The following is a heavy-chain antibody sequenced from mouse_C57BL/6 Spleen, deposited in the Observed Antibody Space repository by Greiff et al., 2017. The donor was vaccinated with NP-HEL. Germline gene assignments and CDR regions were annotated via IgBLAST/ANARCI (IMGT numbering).Heavy chain of an antibody. CDR3: ARSGYYDYDYYAMDY. CDR1: GFTFSDYG. D-gene: IGHD2-4*01. CDR2: ISSGSSTI. J-gene: IGHJ4*01. V-gene: IGHV5-17*01. Sequence: DVKLVESGGGLVKPGGSLKLSCAASGFTFSDYGMHWVRQAPEKGLEWVAYISSGSSTIYYADTVKGRFTISRDNAKNTLFLQMTSLRSEDTAMYYCARSGYYDYDYYAMDYWGQGASVTVSS.